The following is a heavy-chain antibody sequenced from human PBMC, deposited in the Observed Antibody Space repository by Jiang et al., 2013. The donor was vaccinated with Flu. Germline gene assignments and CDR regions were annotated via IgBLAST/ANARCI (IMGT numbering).Heavy chain of an antibody. Sequence: EWVAVIWYDGGTKYYADSVKGRFTISRDNTENTLYLQMNSLRVEDTAVYYCARLKEWGADYWGQGTLVTVSS. J-gene: IGHJ4*02. V-gene: IGHV3-33*01. CDR2: IWYDGGTK. CDR3: ARLKEWGADY. D-gene: IGHD1-26*01.